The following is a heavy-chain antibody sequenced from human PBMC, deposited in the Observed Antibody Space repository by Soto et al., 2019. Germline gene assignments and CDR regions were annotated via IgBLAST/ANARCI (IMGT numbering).Heavy chain of an antibody. Sequence: PGGSLRLSCEVSGFTFSMYSMSWVRQTPGKGMEWVAKIPQDGVDGHYADSVKGRFTISRDNGKNSLYLQMNNLRADDTAVYYCARDHLILPAHDFFYGSDVWGRGATVTVSS. J-gene: IGHJ6*02. V-gene: IGHV3-7*03. CDR1: GFTFSMYS. D-gene: IGHD2-21*02. CDR2: IPQDGVDG. CDR3: ARDHLILPAHDFFYGSDV.